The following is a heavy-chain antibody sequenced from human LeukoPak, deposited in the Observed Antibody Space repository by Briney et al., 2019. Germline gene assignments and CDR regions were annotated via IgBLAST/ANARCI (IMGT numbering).Heavy chain of an antibody. CDR2: INPNSGGT. J-gene: IGHJ4*02. Sequence: GASVKVSCKASGYTFTGHYMHWVRQAPGQGLEWMGWINPNSGGTNYTQKFQGRVTITRDTSISTAYMELSRLRSDDTAVYYCARAVLLWFGEDYWGQGTLVTVSS. CDR1: GYTFTGHY. V-gene: IGHV1-2*02. CDR3: ARAVLLWFGEDY. D-gene: IGHD3-10*01.